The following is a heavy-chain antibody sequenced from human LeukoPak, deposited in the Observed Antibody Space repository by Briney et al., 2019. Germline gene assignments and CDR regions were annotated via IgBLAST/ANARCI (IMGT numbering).Heavy chain of an antibody. CDR1: GYSFTTYW. Sequence: GESLKISCKVSGYSFTTYWIGWVRQMPGKGLEWMGIIYPGDSDTRHSPSFRGQVTISADKSIRTAYLQWNSLKASDTAMYYCARFLGSHWYFDLWGRGTQVTVSS. J-gene: IGHJ2*01. V-gene: IGHV5-51*01. D-gene: IGHD3-10*01. CDR2: IYPGDSDT. CDR3: ARFLGSHWYFDL.